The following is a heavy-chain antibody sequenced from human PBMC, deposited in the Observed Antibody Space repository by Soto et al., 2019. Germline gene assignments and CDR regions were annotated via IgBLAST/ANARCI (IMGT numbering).Heavy chain of an antibody. J-gene: IGHJ3*02. Sequence: SETLSLTCTVSGGSISSYYWSWIRQPPGKGLEWIGYIYYSGSTNYNPSLKSRVTISVDTSKNQFSLKLSSVTAADTAVYYCARKGYCSSTSCPVSAFDIWGQGTMVTVSS. CDR2: IYYSGST. D-gene: IGHD2-2*01. CDR3: ARKGYCSSTSCPVSAFDI. V-gene: IGHV4-59*01. CDR1: GGSISSYY.